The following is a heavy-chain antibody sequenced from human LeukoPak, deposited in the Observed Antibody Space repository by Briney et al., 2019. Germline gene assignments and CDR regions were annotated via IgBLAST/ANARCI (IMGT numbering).Heavy chain of an antibody. CDR1: GGTFSSYA. CDR3: AGGNYYDSRYYFDY. J-gene: IGHJ4*02. V-gene: IGHV1-69*04. Sequence: GASVKVSCKASGGTFSSYAISWVRQAPGQGLEWMGRIIPIFGIVNYAQKFQGRVTITADKSTSTAYMELSSLRSEDMAVYYCAGGNYYDSRYYFDYWGQGTLVTVSS. D-gene: IGHD3-22*01. CDR2: IIPIFGIV.